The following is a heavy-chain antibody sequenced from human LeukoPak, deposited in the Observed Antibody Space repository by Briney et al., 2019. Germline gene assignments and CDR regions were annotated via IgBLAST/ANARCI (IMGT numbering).Heavy chain of an antibody. CDR1: GYTFTGHY. D-gene: IGHD5-12*01. J-gene: IGHJ6*02. CDR3: ASKYSGYDYGTPYYYYGMDV. CDR2: INPNSGDT. Sequence: ASVKVSCKASGYTFTGHYMHWVRQAPGQGLEWMGWINPNSGDTNYAQKFQGRVTMTRDTSISTAYMELSRLRSDDTAVYYCASKYSGYDYGTPYYYYGMDVWGQGTTVTVSS. V-gene: IGHV1-2*02.